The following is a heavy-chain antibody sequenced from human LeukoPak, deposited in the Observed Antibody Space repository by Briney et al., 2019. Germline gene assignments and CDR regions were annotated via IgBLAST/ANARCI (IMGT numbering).Heavy chain of an antibody. J-gene: IGHJ4*02. CDR3: RMTTVTSRDY. Sequence: SETLSLTCAVSGGSISSGGYSWSWIRQPPGKGLEWIGYIYHSGSTYYNPSLKSRVTISVDRSKNQFSLKLSSVTAADTAVYYCRMTTVTSRDYWGQGTLVTVSS. D-gene: IGHD4-17*01. V-gene: IGHV4-30-2*01. CDR2: IYHSGST. CDR1: GGSISSGGYS.